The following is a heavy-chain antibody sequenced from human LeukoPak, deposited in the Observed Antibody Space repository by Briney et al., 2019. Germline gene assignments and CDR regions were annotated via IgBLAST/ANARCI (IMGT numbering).Heavy chain of an antibody. V-gene: IGHV5-51*01. CDR1: GYSFTTYW. Sequence: GESLKISCKGSGYSFTTYWIGWVRQMPGKGLEWMGIIYPGYSNTRYSPSFQGQVTISADKSISTAYLQWSSLKASDTAMYYCARLLVGNWNVYFEYWGQGTLVTVSS. D-gene: IGHD1-1*01. CDR3: ARLLVGNWNVYFEY. CDR2: IYPGYSNT. J-gene: IGHJ4*02.